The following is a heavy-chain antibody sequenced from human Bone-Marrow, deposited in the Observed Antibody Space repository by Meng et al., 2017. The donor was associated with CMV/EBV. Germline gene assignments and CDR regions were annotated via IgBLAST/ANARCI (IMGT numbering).Heavy chain of an antibody. CDR2: IYYSGST. CDR1: GGSISSSSYY. Sequence: SETLSLTCTVSGGSISSSSYYWGWIRQPPGKGLEWIGSIYYSGSTYYNPSLKSRVTISVDTSKNQFSLKLRSVTAADTAVYYCARESRAHDSWDWGQGTLVTVSS. V-gene: IGHV4-39*07. J-gene: IGHJ4*02. CDR3: ARESRAHDSWD. D-gene: IGHD3-3*01.